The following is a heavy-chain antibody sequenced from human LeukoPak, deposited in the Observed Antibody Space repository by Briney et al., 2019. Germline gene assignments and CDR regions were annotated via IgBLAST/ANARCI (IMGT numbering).Heavy chain of an antibody. Sequence: GGSLRLSCAASGFTFSSYSMNWVRQAPGKGLEWVSSISSSSSYIYYADSVKGRFTISRDNAKNSLYLQMNSLRAEDTAVYYCARDYYGSGSYYMIHAFDIWGQGTMVTVSS. V-gene: IGHV3-21*01. CDR3: ARDYYGSGSYYMIHAFDI. J-gene: IGHJ3*02. CDR2: ISSSSSYI. D-gene: IGHD3-10*01. CDR1: GFTFSSYS.